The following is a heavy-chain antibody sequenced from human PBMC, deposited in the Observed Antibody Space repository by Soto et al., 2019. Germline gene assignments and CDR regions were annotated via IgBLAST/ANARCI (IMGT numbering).Heavy chain of an antibody. CDR1: GFTFSGSA. CDR3: AKLRYFDWSSYNWFEY. J-gene: IGHJ5*01. V-gene: IGHV3-73*01. Sequence: GGSLRLSCAASGFTFSGSAMHWVRQASGKGLEWVGRIRSKANSYATAYAASVKGRFTISRDDSKNTAYLQMNSLKTEDTAVYYCAKLRYFDWSSYNWFEYWGQGT. D-gene: IGHD3-9*01. CDR2: IRSKANSYAT.